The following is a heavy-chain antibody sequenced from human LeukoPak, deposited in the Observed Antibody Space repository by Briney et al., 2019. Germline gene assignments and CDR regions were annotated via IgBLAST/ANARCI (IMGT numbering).Heavy chain of an antibody. D-gene: IGHD3-3*01. Sequence: ASVKVSCKVSGYTLTELSMHWVRQAPGKGLEWVGGFDPEDGETIYAQKFQGRVTMTEDTSTDTAYMELSSLRSEDTAVYYCATQPLILATYYDFWSGYHPLDYWGQGTLVTASS. CDR3: ATQPLILATYYDFWSGYHPLDY. V-gene: IGHV1-24*01. J-gene: IGHJ4*02. CDR1: GYTLTELS. CDR2: FDPEDGET.